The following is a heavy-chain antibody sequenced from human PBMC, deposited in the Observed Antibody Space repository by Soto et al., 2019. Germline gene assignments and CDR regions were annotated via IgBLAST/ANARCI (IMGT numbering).Heavy chain of an antibody. Sequence: PSETRSLTCTVSGGSISSYYWSWIRQPPGKGLEWIGYIYYSGGTNYNPSLKSRVTISVDTSKNQFSLKLSSVTAADTAVYYCARGSSPSQLSPYYYGMDVWGQGTTVTVSS. J-gene: IGHJ6*02. V-gene: IGHV4-59*01. D-gene: IGHD2-2*01. CDR3: ARGSSPSQLSPYYYGMDV. CDR1: GGSISSYY. CDR2: IYYSGGT.